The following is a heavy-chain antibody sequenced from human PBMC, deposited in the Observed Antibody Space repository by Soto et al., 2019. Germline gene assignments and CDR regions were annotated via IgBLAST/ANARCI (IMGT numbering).Heavy chain of an antibody. CDR1: GFTFSSYS. J-gene: IGHJ6*03. CDR3: ARGLHYSSSQMFYYYYYYMDV. V-gene: IGHV3-48*01. Sequence: EVQLVESGGGLVQPGGSLRLSCAASGFTFSSYSMNWVRQAPGKGLEWVSYISSSSSTIYYADSVKGRFTISRDNAKNSLYLQMNSLRAEDTAVYYCARGLHYSSSQMFYYYYYYMDVWGKGTTVTVSS. D-gene: IGHD6-6*01. CDR2: ISSSSSTI.